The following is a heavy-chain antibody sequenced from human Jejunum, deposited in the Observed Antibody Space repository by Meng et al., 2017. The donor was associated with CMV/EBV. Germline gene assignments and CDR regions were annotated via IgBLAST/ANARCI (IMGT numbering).Heavy chain of an antibody. D-gene: IGHD1-26*01. Sequence: QITLKESGPTLVKPTQTLTLTCSSSGFSPSTSGEGVGWIRQPPGKALGWLALIYRGDDKRYSPSLNSRLTIAKDTSKNEVVLTLTNMGPIDTGTYYCAHFVGGYYPSRPDYWGQGTLVTVSS. V-gene: IGHV2-5*02. CDR3: AHFVGGYYPSRPDY. CDR2: IYRGDDK. CDR1: GFSPSTSGEG. J-gene: IGHJ4*02.